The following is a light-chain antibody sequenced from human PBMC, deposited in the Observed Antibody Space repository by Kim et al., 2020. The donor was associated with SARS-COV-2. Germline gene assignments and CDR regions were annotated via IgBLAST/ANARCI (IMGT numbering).Light chain of an antibody. Sequence: GQSVTITCTGTRSDVGGYNYVSWYQQNPGKAPKLMIYDVSNRPAGVSNSFAGCKSGNTASLTISGLQAEEEADNYCSSYTSSSTWVFGGGTQLTVL. CDR3: SSYTSSSTWV. V-gene: IGLV2-14*03. CDR2: DVS. CDR1: RSDVGGYNY. J-gene: IGLJ3*02.